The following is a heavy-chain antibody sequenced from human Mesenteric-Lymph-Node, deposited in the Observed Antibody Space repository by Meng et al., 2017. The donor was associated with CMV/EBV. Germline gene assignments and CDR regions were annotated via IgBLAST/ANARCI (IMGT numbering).Heavy chain of an antibody. Sequence: GGSLRLSCAASGFTFSAYDMNWVRQAPGKGLEWVSSISSSSNTIYYADSVKGRFTISRDNAQNSLFLQMNNLRAEDTAIYYCAREQWRYFDYWGQGTLVTVSS. V-gene: IGHV3-48*04. J-gene: IGHJ4*02. CDR1: GFTFSAYD. CDR3: AREQWRYFDY. D-gene: IGHD6-19*01. CDR2: ISSSSNTI.